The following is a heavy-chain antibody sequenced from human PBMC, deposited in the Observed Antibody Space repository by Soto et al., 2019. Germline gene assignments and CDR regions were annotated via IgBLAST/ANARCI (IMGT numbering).Heavy chain of an antibody. D-gene: IGHD2-8*01. V-gene: IGHV1-3*01. CDR2: INGGNGNP. J-gene: IGHJ4*02. Sequence: ASVKVSCKASGYTFTNYDMHWVRQAPGQRLEWMGCINGGNGNPKYSQKFQDRVTITRDASASTAYMELSGLRSEDTAGYFCASDRICTLDYCGQGTMGSVSS. CDR1: GYTFTNYD. CDR3: ASDRICTLDY.